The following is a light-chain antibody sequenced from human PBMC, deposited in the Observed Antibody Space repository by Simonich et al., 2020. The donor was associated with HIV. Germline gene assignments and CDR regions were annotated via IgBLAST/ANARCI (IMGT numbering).Light chain of an antibody. V-gene: IGKV3-11*01. CDR2: DAS. J-gene: IGKJ5*01. Sequence: IVLTQSPATLSLSPGERATLSCGASQSVSSYLAWYQQKPGQAPRLLIDDASNRATGIPARFSGSGSGTDFTLTISSLEPEDFAVYYCQQRSNWPPITFGQGTRLEIK. CDR1: QSVSSY. CDR3: QQRSNWPPIT.